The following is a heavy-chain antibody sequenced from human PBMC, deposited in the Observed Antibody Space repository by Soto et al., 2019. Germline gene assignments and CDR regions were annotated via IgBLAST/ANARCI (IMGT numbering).Heavy chain of an antibody. Sequence: SETLSLTCTVSGGSISSYYWSWIRQSPGKGLEWIGYIYYSGSANYNPSLKSRVTISVDTSKNQFSLKLSSVTSADTAAYYCAGSRVTASTEYVEQWCQGALVKASS. J-gene: IGHJ1*01. D-gene: IGHD2-21*02. V-gene: IGHV4-59*01. CDR3: AGSRVTASTEYVEQ. CDR1: GGSISSYY. CDR2: IYYSGSA.